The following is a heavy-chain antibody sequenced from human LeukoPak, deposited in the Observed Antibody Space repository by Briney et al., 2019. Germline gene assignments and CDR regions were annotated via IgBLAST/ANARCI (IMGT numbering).Heavy chain of an antibody. D-gene: IGHD6-13*01. V-gene: IGHV4-39*01. CDR2: IYYSRST. J-gene: IGHJ4*02. CDR3: ARHRHIPSWVDY. CDR1: GGSISSSSYY. Sequence: PSETLSLTCTVFGGSISSSSYYWGWVRHPQGKGLEWIERIYYSRSTYYNPYLKSPVTISGHTSKNQFSLKLSSVTAADTAVYYCARHRHIPSWVDYWGQGTLVTGSS.